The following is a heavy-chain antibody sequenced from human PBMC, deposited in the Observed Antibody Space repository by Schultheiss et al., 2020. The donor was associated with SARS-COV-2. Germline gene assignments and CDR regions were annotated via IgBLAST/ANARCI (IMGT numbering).Heavy chain of an antibody. CDR2: IYTSGST. V-gene: IGHV4-61*02. J-gene: IGHJ6*03. CDR3: AREESDYYMSV. Sequence: SETLSLTCTVSGASISSGNYYWSWIRQPAGKGLEWIGRIYTSGSTNYNPSLKTRVTISIDTSKNQFSLKLSSVTAADTAVYNCAREESDYYMSVWGKGTTVTVSS. CDR1: GASISSGNYY.